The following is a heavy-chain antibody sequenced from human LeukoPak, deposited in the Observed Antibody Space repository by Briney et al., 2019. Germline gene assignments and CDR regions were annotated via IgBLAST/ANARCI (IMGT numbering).Heavy chain of an antibody. CDR3: ARGGRGTIIMIVVAALDY. CDR2: ISSSGNYI. D-gene: IGHD3-22*01. Sequence: PGGSLRLSCAASGFTFTSCSMNWVRQAPGKGLEWVSSISSSGNYIYYADSVKGRFTISRDNARNSLYLQMNSLRAEDTAVYYCARGGRGTIIMIVVAALDYWGQGTLVTVSS. CDR1: GFTFTSCS. V-gene: IGHV3-21*01. J-gene: IGHJ4*02.